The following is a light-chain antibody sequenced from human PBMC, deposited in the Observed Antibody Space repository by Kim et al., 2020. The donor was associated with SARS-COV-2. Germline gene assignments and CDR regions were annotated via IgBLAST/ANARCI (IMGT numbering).Light chain of an antibody. Sequence: QSALTQPASVSGSPGQSITISCTGTSSDVGGYNHVSWYQQHPGKAPKLMIYDVSKRPSGVSNRFSGSKSGNTASLTISGLQAEDEADYYCSSYTSSSHYVFGTGTKVTVL. CDR1: SSDVGGYNH. V-gene: IGLV2-14*01. CDR2: DVS. J-gene: IGLJ1*01. CDR3: SSYTSSSHYV.